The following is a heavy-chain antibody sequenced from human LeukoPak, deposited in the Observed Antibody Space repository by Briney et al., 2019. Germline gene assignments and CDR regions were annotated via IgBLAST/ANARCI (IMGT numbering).Heavy chain of an antibody. J-gene: IGHJ6*03. D-gene: IGHD2-2*01. CDR2: IYYSGST. Sequence: SETLSLTCTVSGGSISSSSYYWGWIRQPPGKGLEWIGSIYYSGSTYYNPSLKSRVTISVDTSENQFSLKLSSVTAADTAVYYCARHYKGYQLLPYYYYYYMDVWGKGTTVTVSS. V-gene: IGHV4-39*01. CDR3: ARHYKGYQLLPYYYYYYMDV. CDR1: GGSISSSSYY.